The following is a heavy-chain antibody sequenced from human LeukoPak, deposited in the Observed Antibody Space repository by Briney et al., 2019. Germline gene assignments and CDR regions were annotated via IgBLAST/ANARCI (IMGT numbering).Heavy chain of an antibody. V-gene: IGHV3-30-3*01. CDR2: ITYDGTNK. J-gene: IGHJ6*02. CDR3: ARTVVVTYYYGMDV. CDR1: GFTFNSYA. Sequence: SLRLYCSASGFTFNSYAMHRVRQAQGKGLEGVAVITYDGTNKYYADPGKGRFTISRDNSTNTLYLQMNSLRGEDTAVYYCARTVVVTYYYGMDVWGQGTTVTVSS. D-gene: IGHD2-21*01.